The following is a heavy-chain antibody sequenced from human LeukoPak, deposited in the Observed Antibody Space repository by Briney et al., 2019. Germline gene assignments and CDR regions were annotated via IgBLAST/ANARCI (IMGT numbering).Heavy chain of an antibody. V-gene: IGHV3-23*01. Sequence: GGSLRLSCAASGFTFSSYAMSWVRQAPGKGLEWVSAISGSGGSTYYAGSVKGRFTISRDNSKNTLYLQMNSLRAEDTAVYYCAKDISPTAMVKPGYWGQGTLVTVSS. CDR3: AKDISPTAMVKPGY. J-gene: IGHJ4*02. CDR2: ISGSGGST. CDR1: GFTFSSYA. D-gene: IGHD5-18*01.